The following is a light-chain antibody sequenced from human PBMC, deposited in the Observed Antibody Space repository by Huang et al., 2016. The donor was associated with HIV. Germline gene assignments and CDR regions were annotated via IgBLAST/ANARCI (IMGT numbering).Light chain of an antibody. CDR2: LGS. J-gene: IGKJ1*01. V-gene: IGKV2-28*01. Sequence: DIVMVQSPASLSVTPGEAASITCRSSQSLRHSNGHNYLAWYWQKPGQSPQLLIYLGSIRASGVPDRVSGSGSGTDFTLRINRVEAGDVGIYYCMQGLQTWTFGQGTKVEI. CDR3: MQGLQTWT. CDR1: QSLRHSNGHNY.